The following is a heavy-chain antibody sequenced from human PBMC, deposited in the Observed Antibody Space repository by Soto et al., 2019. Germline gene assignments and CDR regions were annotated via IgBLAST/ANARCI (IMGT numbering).Heavy chain of an antibody. J-gene: IGHJ6*02. CDR1: GYTFSTHA. CDR3: ARGKGMEENYYSYGLDI. Sequence: QVQVVQSGAEVKKPGASVKISCKASGYTFSTHAMHWVRQAPAQSLEWMGWIKGGTGQKKHSPRFQDRVTITRDTSASRAYMELSSLRSEDTAVYYCARGKGMEENYYSYGLDIWGQGTTVTVSS. V-gene: IGHV1-3*01. CDR2: IKGGTGQK. D-gene: IGHD1-1*01.